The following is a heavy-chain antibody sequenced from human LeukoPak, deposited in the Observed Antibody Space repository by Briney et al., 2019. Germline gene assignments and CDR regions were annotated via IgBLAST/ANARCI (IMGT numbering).Heavy chain of an antibody. CDR1: GFTFDDYA. V-gene: IGHV3-9*01. D-gene: IGHD4/OR15-4a*01. CDR2: ISWNSGSI. CDR3: AKAFRAKDDY. Sequence: GRSLRLSCAASGFTFDDYAMHWVRQAPGKGLEWVSGISWNSGSIGYADSVKGRFTISRDNAKNSLHLQMNSLRAEDTALYYCAKAFRAKDDYWGQGTLVTVSS. J-gene: IGHJ4*02.